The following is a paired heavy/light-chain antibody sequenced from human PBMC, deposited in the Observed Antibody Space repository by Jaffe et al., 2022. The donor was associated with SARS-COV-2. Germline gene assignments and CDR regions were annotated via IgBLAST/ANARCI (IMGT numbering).Light chain of an antibody. V-gene: IGLV2-14*01. CDR3: FSYTARYTYV. CDR2: HVS. J-gene: IGLJ1*01. Sequence: QSALTQPASVSGSPGQSITISCTGTSSDVGAYNHVSWYQQLPGKAPKLIIFHVSNRPSGVSDRFSGSKSANTASLTISGLQVEDEADYYCFSYTARYTYVFGGGTKVTVL. CDR1: SSDVGAYNH.
Heavy chain of an antibody. V-gene: IGHV3-30*14. CDR2: ISSDGTKA. D-gene: IGHD2-2*02. Sequence: QLQLAESGGGVVQPGRSLRLSCPASGFIFSHYPMHWVRQAPGKGLDWVAVISSDGTKADYADSVRGRFTVSRDNSQNILYLQMNNLRHEDTAVYYCTREGYTSGEIWGFLEWWGQGSLVAVSS. CDR3: TREGYTSGEIWGFLEW. CDR1: GFIFSHYP. J-gene: IGHJ4*02.